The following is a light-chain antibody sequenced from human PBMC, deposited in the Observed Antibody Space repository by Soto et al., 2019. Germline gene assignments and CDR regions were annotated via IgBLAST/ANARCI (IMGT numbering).Light chain of an antibody. J-gene: IGKJ2*01. V-gene: IGKV3-20*01. CDR2: GAS. CDR1: QSVNSNY. Sequence: EIVLTQSPGTLSLSPGERATLSCRASQSVNSNYLAWYQQKPGQAPRILIYGASSRATGIPDRFSGSGSGTDYTLTISRLEPEDLAVYYCQQYDSSPRYTFGQGTKLEIK. CDR3: QQYDSSPRYT.